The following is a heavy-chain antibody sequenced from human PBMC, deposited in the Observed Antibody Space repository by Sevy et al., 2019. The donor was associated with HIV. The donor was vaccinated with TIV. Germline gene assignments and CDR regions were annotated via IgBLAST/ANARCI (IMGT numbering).Heavy chain of an antibody. CDR3: ARVGYYDSSGYTYEYFQH. J-gene: IGHJ1*01. Sequence: ASVKVSCKASGYTFTGYYMHWVRQAPGQGLEWMGRINPNSGGTNYAQKFQGRVTMTRDTSISTAYMEQSRLRSDDTAVYYCARVGYYDSSGYTYEYFQHWGQGTLVTVSS. CDR1: GYTFTGYY. CDR2: INPNSGGT. D-gene: IGHD3-22*01. V-gene: IGHV1-2*06.